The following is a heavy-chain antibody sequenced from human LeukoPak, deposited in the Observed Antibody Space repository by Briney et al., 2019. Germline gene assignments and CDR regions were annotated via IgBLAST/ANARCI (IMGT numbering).Heavy chain of an antibody. CDR1: GLSFSGQW. CDR2: IKYDGSEK. Sequence: GGSLRLSCTASGLSFSGQWMNWVRQSPGQGLEWVANIKYDGSEKYYVDSVKGRFTISRADAKNSLSLQMDSVRPENTAVYYCAFNNNFKYWGQGTLVIVSS. CDR3: AFNNNFKY. V-gene: IGHV3-7*01. D-gene: IGHD1/OR15-1a*01. J-gene: IGHJ4*02.